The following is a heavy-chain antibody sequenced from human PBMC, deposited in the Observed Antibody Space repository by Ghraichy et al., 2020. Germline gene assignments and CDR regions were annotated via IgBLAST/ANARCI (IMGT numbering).Heavy chain of an antibody. CDR1: GYTFTSYG. J-gene: IGHJ6*02. CDR3: ARGFRVLGTRRYYYYGMDV. CDR2: ISAYNGNT. D-gene: IGHD3-16*01. V-gene: IGHV1-18*01. Sequence: ASVKVSCKASGYTFTSYGISWVRQAPGQGLEWMGWISAYNGNTNYAQKLQGRVTMTTDTSTSTAYMELRSLRSDDTAVYYCARGFRVLGTRRYYYYGMDVWGQGTTVTVSS.